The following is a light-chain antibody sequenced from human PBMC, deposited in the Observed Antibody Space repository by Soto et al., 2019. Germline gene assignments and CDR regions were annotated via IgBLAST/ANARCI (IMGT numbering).Light chain of an antibody. V-gene: IGKV3-20*01. CDR1: QSVSSSY. CDR2: GAS. Sequence: EIVLTQSPGTLSLSPGERATLSCRASQSVSSSYLAWYQQKPGQAPRLLIYGASRRATGIPYTFSGSGSGTDFTLTISRLEPEDFAVYYCQQYGTSPWTFGQGTNIEIK. J-gene: IGKJ1*01. CDR3: QQYGTSPWT.